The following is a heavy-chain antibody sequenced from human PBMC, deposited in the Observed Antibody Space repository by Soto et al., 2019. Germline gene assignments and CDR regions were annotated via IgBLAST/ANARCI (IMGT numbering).Heavy chain of an antibody. Sequence: GGSLRLSCAASGFTFSSYSMNWVRQAPGKGLEWVSYISSSSSTIYYADSVKGRFTISRDNAKNSLYLQMNSLRDEDTAVYYCARDHRYSGYGARVYYYGMDVWGQGTTVTVSS. CDR3: ARDHRYSGYGARVYYYGMDV. CDR2: ISSSSSTI. J-gene: IGHJ6*02. D-gene: IGHD5-12*01. V-gene: IGHV3-48*02. CDR1: GFTFSSYS.